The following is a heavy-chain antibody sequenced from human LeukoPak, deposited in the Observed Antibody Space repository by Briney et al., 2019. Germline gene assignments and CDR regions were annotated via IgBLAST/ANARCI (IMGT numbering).Heavy chain of an antibody. D-gene: IGHD3-10*01. CDR2: IIPIFGTA. V-gene: IGHV1-69*13. CDR3: ARDPANYGSGSYYNY. J-gene: IGHJ4*02. CDR1: GGTFSSYA. Sequence: EASVKVSCKASGGTFSSYAISWVRQAPGQGLEWMGGIIPIFGTANYAQKFQGRVTITADESTSTAYMELSSLRSEDTAVYYCARDPANYGSGSYYNYWGQGTLVTVSS.